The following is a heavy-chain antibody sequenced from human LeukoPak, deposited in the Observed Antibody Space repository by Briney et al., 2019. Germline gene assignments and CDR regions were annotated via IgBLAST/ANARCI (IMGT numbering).Heavy chain of an antibody. D-gene: IGHD6-19*01. Sequence: SETLSLTCTVSGGSISSYYWSWIRQPPGKGLEWIGYIYYSGSTNYNPSLKSRVTISVDTSKNQFSLKLSSVTAADTAVYYCAREGRSSGWYDYWGQGTPATLSS. V-gene: IGHV4-59*01. J-gene: IGHJ4*02. CDR2: IYYSGST. CDR3: AREGRSSGWYDY. CDR1: GGSISSYY.